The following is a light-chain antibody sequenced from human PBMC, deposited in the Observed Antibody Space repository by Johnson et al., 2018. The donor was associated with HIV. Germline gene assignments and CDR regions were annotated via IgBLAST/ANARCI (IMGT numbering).Light chain of an antibody. Sequence: QSVLTQTPSVSAAPGQKVTISCSASSSNIVNIYISWYKHLPGTAPKLLIYDNNKRPSGIPDRFSGSKSGTSAALGITGLQTGDEADYYCGEWDSSLNSGVFGNGTKVTVL. CDR2: DNN. CDR1: SSNIVNIY. J-gene: IGLJ1*01. CDR3: GEWDSSLNSGV. V-gene: IGLV1-51*01.